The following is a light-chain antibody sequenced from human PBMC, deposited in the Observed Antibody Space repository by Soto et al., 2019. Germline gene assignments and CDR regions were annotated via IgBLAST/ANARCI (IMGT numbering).Light chain of an antibody. CDR3: QQRSDWPWT. CDR2: DSS. J-gene: IGKJ1*01. Sequence: EVVLTQSKGTLSLSPGERATLSCRASQSVSSSYLAWYQQKPGQAPRLLIYDSSNRAAGIPARFSGSGSGTDFTLTVSSLEPEDFVVYYCQQRSDWPWTFGQGTKVDIK. CDR1: QSVSSSY. V-gene: IGKV3D-20*02.